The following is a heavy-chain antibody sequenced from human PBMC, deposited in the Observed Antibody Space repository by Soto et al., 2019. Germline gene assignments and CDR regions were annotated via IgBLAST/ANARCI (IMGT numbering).Heavy chain of an antibody. CDR3: ARIRGGYDIYYYGMDV. D-gene: IGHD5-12*01. J-gene: IGHJ6*02. Sequence: SGATLVNPTQTLTLTCTFSGFSLSTSGMCVSWIRQPPGKALEWLARIDWDDDKYYSTSLKTRLTISKETSKNQVVLTMTNMDPVDTATYYCARIRGGYDIYYYGMDVWGQGTTVTVS. V-gene: IGHV2-70*11. CDR1: GFSLSTSGMC. CDR2: IDWDDDK.